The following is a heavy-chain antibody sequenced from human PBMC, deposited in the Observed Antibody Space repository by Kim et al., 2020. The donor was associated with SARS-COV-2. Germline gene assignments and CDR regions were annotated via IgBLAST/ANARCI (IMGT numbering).Heavy chain of an antibody. J-gene: IGHJ6*02. V-gene: IGHV3-33*01. CDR2: IWYDGSNK. Sequence: VGSLRLSCAASGFTFSSYGMHWVRQAPGKGLEWVAVIWYDGSNKYYADSVKGRFTISRDNSKNTLYLQMNSLRAEDTAVYYCARAAAGNGMDVWGQGTTVTVSS. D-gene: IGHD6-13*01. CDR1: GFTFSSYG. CDR3: ARAAAGNGMDV.